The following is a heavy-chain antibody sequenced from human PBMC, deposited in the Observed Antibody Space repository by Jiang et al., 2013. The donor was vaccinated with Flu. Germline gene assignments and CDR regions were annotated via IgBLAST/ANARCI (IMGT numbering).Heavy chain of an antibody. CDR1: GYTFTSYA. J-gene: IGHJ4*02. CDR2: INAGNGNT. V-gene: IGHV1-3*01. Sequence: SGAEVKKPGASVKVSCKASGYTFTSYAMHWVRQAPGQRLEWMGWINAGNGNTKYSQKFQGRVTITRDTSASTAYMELSSLRSEDTAVYYCARDKEGWLQLVADYWGQGTLVTVSS. CDR3: ARDKEGWLQLVADY. D-gene: IGHD5-24*01.